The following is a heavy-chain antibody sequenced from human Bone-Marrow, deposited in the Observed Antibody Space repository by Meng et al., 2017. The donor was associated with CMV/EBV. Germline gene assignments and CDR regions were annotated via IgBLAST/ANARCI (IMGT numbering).Heavy chain of an antibody. V-gene: IGHV3-23*01. J-gene: IGHJ4*02. CDR1: GFTFSSYA. Sequence: GESLKISCAASGFTFSSYAMSWVRQAPGKGLEWVSAISGSGGSTYYADSVKGRFTISRDNSKNTLYLQMNSLRAEDTAVYYCAKGNYDFWSGYYMGDYWGQGPLVTFYS. D-gene: IGHD3-3*01. CDR3: AKGNYDFWSGYYMGDY. CDR2: ISGSGGST.